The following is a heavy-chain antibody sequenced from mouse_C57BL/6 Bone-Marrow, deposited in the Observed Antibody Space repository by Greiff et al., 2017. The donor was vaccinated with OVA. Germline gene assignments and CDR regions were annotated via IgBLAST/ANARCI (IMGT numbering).Heavy chain of an antibody. Sequence: VKLVESGPGLVAPSQSLSITCTVSGFSLTSYAISWVRQPPGKGLEWLGVIWTGGGTNYNSALKSRLSISKDNSKSQVFLKMNSLQTDDTARYYCARNPTVVAYYFDYWGQGTTLTVSS. CDR3: ARNPTVVAYYFDY. D-gene: IGHD1-1*01. CDR2: IWTGGGT. J-gene: IGHJ2*01. V-gene: IGHV2-9-1*01. CDR1: GFSLTSYA.